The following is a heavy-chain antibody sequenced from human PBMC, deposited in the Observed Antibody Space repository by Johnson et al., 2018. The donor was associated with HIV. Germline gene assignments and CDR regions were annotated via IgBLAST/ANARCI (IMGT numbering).Heavy chain of an antibody. J-gene: IGHJ3*02. CDR3: ARERGYYGNPAFDI. V-gene: IGHV3-30*03. CDR2: ISYDGSDK. D-gene: IGHD4-11*01. CDR1: GFTFSSYG. Sequence: QMQLVESGGGVVQPGRSLRLSCVASGFTFSSYGMNWVRQAPGKGLEWVAVISYDGSDKYYADSVKGRLTISRDNSKNTLYLQMNSLRTEDTAVYYCARERGYYGNPAFDIWGQGTMVTVSS.